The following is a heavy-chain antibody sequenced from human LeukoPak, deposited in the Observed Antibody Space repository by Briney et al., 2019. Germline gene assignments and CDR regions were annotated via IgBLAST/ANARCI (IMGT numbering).Heavy chain of an antibody. CDR1: GGSISSYY. J-gene: IGHJ4*02. CDR2: IYYTGST. V-gene: IGHV4-59*01. Sequence: SETLSLTCMVPGGSISSYYWSWIRPPPREGPEWMGYIYYTGSTNYNPSLTSRVNISVDTSKNQFSLNLTSVTAAATAVYYCARCGSIAVARFDYWGQGTLVTVSS. CDR3: ARCGSIAVARFDY. D-gene: IGHD6-6*01.